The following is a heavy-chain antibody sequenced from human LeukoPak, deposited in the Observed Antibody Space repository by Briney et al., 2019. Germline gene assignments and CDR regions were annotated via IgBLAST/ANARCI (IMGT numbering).Heavy chain of an antibody. Sequence: PSETLSLTCAVYGGSFSGYYWSWIRQPPGKGLEGIGEINHSGSTNYNPSLKSRVTISVDTSKNQFSLKLSSVTAADTAVYYCARDRLTPMVRGSLDYWGQGTLVTVSS. CDR1: GGSFSGYY. J-gene: IGHJ4*02. CDR3: ARDRLTPMVRGSLDY. V-gene: IGHV4-34*01. CDR2: INHSGST. D-gene: IGHD3-10*01.